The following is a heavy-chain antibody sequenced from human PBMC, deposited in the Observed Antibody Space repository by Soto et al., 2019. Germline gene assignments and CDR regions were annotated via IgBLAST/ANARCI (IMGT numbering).Heavy chain of an antibody. CDR3: ARVVPGAEAWFGP. J-gene: IGHJ5*02. D-gene: IGHD2-2*01. CDR1: GYTFSNYG. V-gene: IGHV1-18*01. CDR2: ISLYSDGT. Sequence: QVQLVQSGGEVKRPGASVKVSCKTSGYTFSNYGITWVRQAPGQPLGWLGWISLYSDGTNYAQKFQGRDSMTTDTSTTTAYMELRSLRSDDTAVYYCARVVPGAEAWFGPWGQVTLGTVSS.